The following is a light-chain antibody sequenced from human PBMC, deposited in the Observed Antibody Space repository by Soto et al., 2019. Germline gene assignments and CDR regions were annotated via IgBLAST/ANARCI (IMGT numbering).Light chain of an antibody. J-gene: IGLJ1*01. CDR2: DVG. CDR3: SSYTSSSTYV. CDR1: SSDVGGYNS. V-gene: IGLV2-14*01. Sequence: QPVSVSGSPGQSITISCTGTSSDVGGYNSVSWYQQHPGKAPKLVIYDVGNRPSGVSDRFSGSKSGNTASLTISGLQAEDEAEYYCSSYTSSSTYVFGAGTKLTVL.